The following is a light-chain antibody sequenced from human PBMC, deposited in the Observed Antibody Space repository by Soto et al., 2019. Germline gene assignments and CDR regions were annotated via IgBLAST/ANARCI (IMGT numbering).Light chain of an antibody. CDR1: QSVSSSY. V-gene: IGKV3-20*01. Sequence: EIVLTQSPGTLALSPGERATLSCRASQSVSSSYLAWYQQKPGQAPRLLIYGASSRATGIPDRFSGSGSGTDFNLTISRLEPEDVAAYYCQQYGTFPITFGQGTRLEI. J-gene: IGKJ5*01. CDR3: QQYGTFPIT. CDR2: GAS.